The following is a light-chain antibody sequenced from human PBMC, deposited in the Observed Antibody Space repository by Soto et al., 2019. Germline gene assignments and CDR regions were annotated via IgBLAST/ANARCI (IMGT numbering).Light chain of an antibody. V-gene: IGKV1-5*03. CDR1: QSISSW. CDR2: KAS. J-gene: IGKJ1*01. Sequence: DIQMTQSPSNLSASVGDRVTITCRASQSISSWLAWYQQKPGKAPKLLIYKASSLESGVPSRFSGSGSGTEFTLTISSLQPDDIATYYCQQYTENSGTFGQGTNVDIK. CDR3: QQYTENSGT.